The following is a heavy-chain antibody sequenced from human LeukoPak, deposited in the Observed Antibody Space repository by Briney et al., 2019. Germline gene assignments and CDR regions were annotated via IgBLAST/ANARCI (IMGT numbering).Heavy chain of an antibody. Sequence: SETLSLTCTVSGGSIGRYYWSWIRQPPGKGLEWIGYIYYSGSTNYNPSLKSRVTISVDTSKNQFSLKLSSVTAADTAVYYCARVSIYYYYGMDVWGQGTTVTVSS. CDR3: ARVSIYYYYGMDV. J-gene: IGHJ6*02. CDR1: GGSIGRYY. V-gene: IGHV4-59*01. CDR2: IYYSGST.